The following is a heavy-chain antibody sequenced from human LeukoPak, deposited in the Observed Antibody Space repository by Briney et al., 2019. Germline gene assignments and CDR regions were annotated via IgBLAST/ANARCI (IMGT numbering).Heavy chain of an antibody. CDR1: GFTFSSYW. V-gene: IGHV3-7*01. CDR3: ARAGYYYDSSGYSPLSY. D-gene: IGHD3-22*01. CDR2: IKQDGSEK. J-gene: IGHJ4*02. Sequence: GGSLRLSCAASGFTFSSYWMSWVRQAPGKGLEWVANIKQDGSEKYYVDSVKGRFTISRDNAKNSLYLQVNSLRAEDTAVYYCARAGYYYDSSGYSPLSYWGQGTLVTVSS.